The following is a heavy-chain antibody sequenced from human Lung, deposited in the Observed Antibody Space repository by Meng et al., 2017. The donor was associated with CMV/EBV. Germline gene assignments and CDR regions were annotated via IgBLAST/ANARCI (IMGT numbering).Heavy chain of an antibody. Sequence: SLNPPIVGVGSIRQLPRNALEWLALIYWDDDKRYNSALKSRLTITKDTSKIQVVLTLANLDPLDTATYYCARRPTVAEGVYYFDYWGQGTLVTVSS. CDR3: ARRPTVAEGVYYFDY. CDR1: SLNPPIVG. V-gene: IGHV2-5*02. D-gene: IGHD4-11*01. CDR2: IYWDDDK. J-gene: IGHJ4*02.